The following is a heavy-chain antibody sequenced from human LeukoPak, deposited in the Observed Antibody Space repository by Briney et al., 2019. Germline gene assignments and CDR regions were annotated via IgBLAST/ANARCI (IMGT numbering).Heavy chain of an antibody. J-gene: IGHJ4*02. D-gene: IGHD5-18*01. CDR2: ISSSSSYI. Sequence: GGSLRLSCAASGFTFSSYSMNWVRQAPGKGLEWVSSISSSSSYIYYADSVKGRFTISRDNAKNSLYLQMNSLRAEDTAVYYCARDNVVVGYSYGSDYWGQGTLVTVSS. V-gene: IGHV3-21*01. CDR3: ARDNVVVGYSYGSDY. CDR1: GFTFSSYS.